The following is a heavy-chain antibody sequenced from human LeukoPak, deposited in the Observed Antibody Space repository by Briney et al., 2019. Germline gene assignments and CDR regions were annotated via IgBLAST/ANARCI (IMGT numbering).Heavy chain of an antibody. CDR3: ARHDRNGMDV. J-gene: IGHJ6*02. CDR2: IYYSGST. Sequence: PSETLSLTCTVSGCSISSYYWSWIRQPPGKGLEWIGYIYYSGSTNYNPSLKSRVTISVDTSKNQFSLKLSSVTAADTAVYYCARHDRNGMDVWGQGTTVTVSS. CDR1: GCSISSYY. V-gene: IGHV4-59*08.